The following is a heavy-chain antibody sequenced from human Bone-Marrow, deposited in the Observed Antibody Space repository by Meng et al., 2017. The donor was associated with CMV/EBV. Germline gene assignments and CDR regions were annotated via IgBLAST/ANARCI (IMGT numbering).Heavy chain of an antibody. V-gene: IGHV1-2*02. Sequence: GYYMHGVRRAPGQGLEWMGWINPNGGGKNYAQKFQGRVTMTRDTTISTAYMELSSLRSEDTAVYYCARPLTRRNCSSTSCLYGMDVWGQGTTVTVSS. CDR3: ARPLTRRNCSSTSCLYGMDV. D-gene: IGHD2-2*01. J-gene: IGHJ6*02. CDR2: INPNGGGK. CDR1: GYY.